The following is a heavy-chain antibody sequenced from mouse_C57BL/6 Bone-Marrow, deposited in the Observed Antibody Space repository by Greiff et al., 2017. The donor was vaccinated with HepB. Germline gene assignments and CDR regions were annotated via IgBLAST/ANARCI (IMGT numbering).Heavy chain of an antibody. Sequence: VKLQQPGAELVRPGSSVKLSCKASGYTFTSYWMHWVKQRPIQGLEWIGNIDPSDSETHYNQKFKDKATLTVDKSSSTAYMQLSSLTSEDSAVYYCAREKVYDGYPYWYFDVWGTGTTVTVSS. D-gene: IGHD2-3*01. J-gene: IGHJ1*03. CDR2: IDPSDSET. CDR3: AREKVYDGYPYWYFDV. V-gene: IGHV1-52*01. CDR1: GYTFTSYW.